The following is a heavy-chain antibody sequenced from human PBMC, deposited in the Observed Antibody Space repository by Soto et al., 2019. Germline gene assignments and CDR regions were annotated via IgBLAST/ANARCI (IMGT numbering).Heavy chain of an antibody. CDR2: IHYSGNT. J-gene: IGHJ3*01. CDR3: AHIPSL. D-gene: IGHD2-21*01. CDR1: GGSIRSYY. V-gene: IGHV4-59*01. Sequence: QVHLQESGPGLVKPSETLSLSCTVSGGSIRSYYWSWIRQPPGKGLEWIGYIHYSGNTNYNPSLRSRVTISVDTSKNQLSPKLTSVTTADTAVYYCAHIPSLWGQGTMVTVSS.